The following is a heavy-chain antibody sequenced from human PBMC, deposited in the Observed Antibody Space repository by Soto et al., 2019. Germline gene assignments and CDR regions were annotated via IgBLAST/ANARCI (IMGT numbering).Heavy chain of an antibody. Sequence: QVQLVESGGGVVQPGRSLRLSCAASGFTFSAFGMHWVRQAPGKGLEWVAVISNDGNHEYYADSVKGRFSISRDNSKNTFNLQMNSLSSEDTAVYFCAKTITTLVGSSTGRGALLDYWGQGILVTVSS. J-gene: IGHJ4*02. V-gene: IGHV3-30*18. CDR3: AKTITTLVGSSTGRGALLDY. CDR1: GFTFSAFG. CDR2: ISNDGNHE. D-gene: IGHD3-3*01.